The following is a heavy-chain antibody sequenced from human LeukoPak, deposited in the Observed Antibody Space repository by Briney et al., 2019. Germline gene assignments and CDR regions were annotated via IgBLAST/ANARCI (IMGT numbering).Heavy chain of an antibody. J-gene: IGHJ1*01. CDR1: GYTFTAYY. V-gene: IGHV1-46*01. CDR3: ARGYYGSGSYSEYFQY. D-gene: IGHD3-10*01. CDR2: INPSSENT. Sequence: ASVKVSCKASGYTFTAYYIHWVRHAPGQGLEYMGVINPSSENTSYTQRFRGRVTITRDTSTSTVYMELSSLRSEDTAVYYCARGYYGSGSYSEYFQYWGQGTLVTVSS.